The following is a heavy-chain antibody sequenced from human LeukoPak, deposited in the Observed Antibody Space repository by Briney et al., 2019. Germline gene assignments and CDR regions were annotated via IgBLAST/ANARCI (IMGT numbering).Heavy chain of an antibody. V-gene: IGHV1-18*01. CDR3: ARLSENYDILTGPDY. Sequence: GASVKVSCKASGYTFTSYGISWVRQAPGQGLEWMGWISAYNGNTNYAQKLQGRVTMTTDTSTSTAYMELRSLRSDDTAVYYCARLSENYDILTGPDYWGQGTLVTVSS. D-gene: IGHD3-9*01. CDR2: ISAYNGNT. J-gene: IGHJ4*02. CDR1: GYTFTSYG.